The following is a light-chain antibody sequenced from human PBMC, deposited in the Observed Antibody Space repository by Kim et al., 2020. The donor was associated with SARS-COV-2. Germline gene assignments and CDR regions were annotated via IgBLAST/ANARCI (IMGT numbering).Light chain of an antibody. V-gene: IGKV3-20*01. Sequence: EIVLTQFPGTLSLSPGDRVTLSCRASLSLSTNYFAWHQQKPGQAPRLLIYDVSTRATGIPDRFTGSGSGTDFTLTISRLEPEDFAVYYCQQYDTSPWTFGQGTKLEI. CDR1: LSLSTNY. CDR2: DVS. CDR3: QQYDTSPWT. J-gene: IGKJ1*01.